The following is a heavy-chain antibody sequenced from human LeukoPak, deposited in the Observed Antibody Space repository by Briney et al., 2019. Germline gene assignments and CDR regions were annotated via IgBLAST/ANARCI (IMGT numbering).Heavy chain of an antibody. D-gene: IGHD5-24*01. J-gene: IGHJ5*02. Sequence: PSETLSLTCSVSGDSISSHYWGWIRQTPGKGLEWIGYVYYSGTTVYNPSLRSRVTVSVDTSKNEFSLKLSSMTTADMAVYYCARVVETIQWATWFDPWGQGTLVTVSS. CDR1: GDSISSHY. CDR2: VYYSGTT. V-gene: IGHV4-59*11. CDR3: ARVVETIQWATWFDP.